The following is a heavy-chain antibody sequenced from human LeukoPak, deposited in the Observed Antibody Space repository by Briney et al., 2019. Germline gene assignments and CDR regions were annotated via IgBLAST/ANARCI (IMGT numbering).Heavy chain of an antibody. Sequence: ASVKVSCKASGGTFSSYAISWVRQAPGQGLEWMGGIIPIFGTANYAQKFQGRVTITADESTSTAYMELSSLRSGDTAVYYCARSIVVARTPSFDYWGQGTLVTVSS. J-gene: IGHJ4*02. CDR1: GGTFSSYA. CDR3: ARSIVVARTPSFDY. CDR2: IIPIFGTA. D-gene: IGHD3-22*01. V-gene: IGHV1-69*13.